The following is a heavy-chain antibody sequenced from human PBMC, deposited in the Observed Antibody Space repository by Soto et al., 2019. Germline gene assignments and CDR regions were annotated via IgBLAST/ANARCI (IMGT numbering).Heavy chain of an antibody. Sequence: QVQLQESGPGLVKPSGTLSLTCAVSGGSISSDNWWSWVRQSPGKGLEWIGEIYPSGNTNYNPSLKSRVTISLDKSKTQCSLTLNSVTAADTAIYYCASITLVRGPYRDYWGQGTLVTVSS. CDR1: GGSISSDNW. CDR3: ASITLVRGPYRDY. V-gene: IGHV4-4*02. CDR2: IYPSGNT. J-gene: IGHJ4*02. D-gene: IGHD3-10*01.